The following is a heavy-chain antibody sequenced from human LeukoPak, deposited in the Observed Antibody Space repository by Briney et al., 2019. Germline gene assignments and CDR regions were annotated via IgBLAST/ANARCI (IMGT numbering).Heavy chain of an antibody. D-gene: IGHD6-13*01. CDR3: AREWYSSSWYGSEYNWFDP. V-gene: IGHV4-4*07. CDR1: GCSISSYY. J-gene: IGHJ5*02. Sequence: PSETLSLTCTVSGCSISSYYWSWIRQPAGKGLEWIGRIYTSGSTNYNPSLKSRDTMSVAASKNPFSLKLSSGTAADTAVYYCAREWYSSSWYGSEYNWFDPWGQGTLVTVSS. CDR2: IYTSGST.